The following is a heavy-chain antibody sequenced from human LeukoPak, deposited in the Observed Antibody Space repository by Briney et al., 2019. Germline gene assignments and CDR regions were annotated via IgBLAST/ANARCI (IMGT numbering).Heavy chain of an antibody. J-gene: IGHJ1*01. CDR3: AKGRVGTNGVLEH. CDR2: IGVSGGST. CDR1: GLTFSEYA. D-gene: IGHD1-26*01. V-gene: IGHV3-23*01. Sequence: GGSLRLSCGASGLTFSEYAMSWVRQVPGMGLEWVSTIGVSGGSTNYADSVRGRFTISRDNSKNTLYLQINSLRADDTAVYYCAKGRVGTNGVLEHWGQGTLSPSPQ.